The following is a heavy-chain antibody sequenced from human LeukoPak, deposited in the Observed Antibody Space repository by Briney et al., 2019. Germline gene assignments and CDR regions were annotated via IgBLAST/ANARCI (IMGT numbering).Heavy chain of an antibody. J-gene: IGHJ5*02. CDR2: IYDSGGS. CDR3: ARLFGPTLHYDILTTPPNWFDP. Sequence: SETLSLTCTVFGDSLSSHYGSWIRQSPGKGLEGIGYIYDSGGSNYNPSLKSRVTISVDTSKNQFSLKLSSVTAADTAVYYCARLFGPTLHYDILTTPPNWFDPWGQGTLVTVSS. V-gene: IGHV4-59*08. D-gene: IGHD3-9*01. CDR1: GDSLSSHY.